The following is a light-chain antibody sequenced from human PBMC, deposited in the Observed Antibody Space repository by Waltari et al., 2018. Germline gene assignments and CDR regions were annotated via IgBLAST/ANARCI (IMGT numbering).Light chain of an antibody. CDR3: CSYAGSSVSV. Sequence: QSALTQTATVSGSPGQSITTSCTGRSSYGGNYNLVSWYQQHPGEAPKLISYDVNKPPLGVSNRFYGSKSGNTASLTISGLQAADEADYYCCSYAGSSVSVFGGGTKVTVL. CDR1: SSYGGNYNL. J-gene: IGLJ3*02. V-gene: IGLV2-23*02. CDR2: DVN.